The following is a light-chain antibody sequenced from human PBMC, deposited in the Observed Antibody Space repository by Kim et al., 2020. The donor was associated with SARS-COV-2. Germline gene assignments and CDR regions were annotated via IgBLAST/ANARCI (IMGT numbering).Light chain of an antibody. CDR3: QQYNDWPWT. Sequence: EIVMTQSPVTLSVSPGERVTLSCRASQSISTNLGWYQQKPGQAPRLLIYGASTRATGIPARFSGSGSETEFTLTISSLQSEDFAVYCCQQYNDWPWTFGQGTQVDIK. J-gene: IGKJ1*01. CDR2: GAS. V-gene: IGKV3-15*01. CDR1: QSISTN.